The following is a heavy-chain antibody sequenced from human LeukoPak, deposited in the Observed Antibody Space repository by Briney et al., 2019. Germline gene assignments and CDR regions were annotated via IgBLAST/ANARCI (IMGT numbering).Heavy chain of an antibody. CDR1: GGTFSSYA. D-gene: IGHD6-19*01. Sequence: GASVKVSCKASGGTFSSYAISWVRQAPGQGLEWMGRIIPILGIANYTQKFQGRVTITADKSTSTAYMELSSLRSEDTAVYYCARDKIAVAGNPAANLIDYWGQGTLVTVSS. CDR3: ARDKIAVAGNPAANLIDY. J-gene: IGHJ4*02. V-gene: IGHV1-69*04. CDR2: IIPILGIA.